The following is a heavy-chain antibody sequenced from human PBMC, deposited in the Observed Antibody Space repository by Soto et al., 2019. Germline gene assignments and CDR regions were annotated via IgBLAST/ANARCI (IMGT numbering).Heavy chain of an antibody. V-gene: IGHV3-23*01. CDR1: GITFSSYA. CDR3: TRGEDDLGFVIYHDY. J-gene: IGHJ4*02. CDR2: ISGSGATT. Sequence: EVHLLESGGGVVQPGGSLRLSCAASGITFSSYAMNWVRQAPGKGLEWVSTISGSGATTYYADSVKGRFTISRDNSKNKLYLQMNSLRVEDTAIYYCTRGEDDLGFVIYHDYWGRGTLVTVSS. D-gene: IGHD2-2*01.